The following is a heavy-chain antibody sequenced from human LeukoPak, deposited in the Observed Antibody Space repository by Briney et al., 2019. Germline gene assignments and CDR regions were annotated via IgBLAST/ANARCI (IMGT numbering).Heavy chain of an antibody. J-gene: IGHJ4*02. Sequence: SQTLSLTCTVSGGSISSRSYCWSWIRQPAGKGLEWIGHVHISGSTNYNSSLKSRVTISVDTSKNQFSLKLSSVTAADTAVYYCARAYYYDSSGYYYPYYFDYWGQGTLVTVSS. D-gene: IGHD3-22*01. CDR1: GGSISSRSYC. CDR2: VHISGST. V-gene: IGHV4-61*09. CDR3: ARAYYYDSSGYYYPYYFDY.